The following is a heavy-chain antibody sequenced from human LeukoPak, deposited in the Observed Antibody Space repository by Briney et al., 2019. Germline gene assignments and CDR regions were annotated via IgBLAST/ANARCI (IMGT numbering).Heavy chain of an antibody. CDR3: ARDVPATTPFDY. Sequence: ASVKVSCKASAYIFSNYGISWVRQAPGQGLEWMGWINAKNCYTNYIQNFRGRVTMTTDTSTSTAYMELWSLRSDGTVVYYCARDVPATTPFDYWGQGTLVTVSS. V-gene: IGHV1-18*01. J-gene: IGHJ4*02. D-gene: IGHD1-7*01. CDR1: AYIFSNYG. CDR2: INAKNCYT.